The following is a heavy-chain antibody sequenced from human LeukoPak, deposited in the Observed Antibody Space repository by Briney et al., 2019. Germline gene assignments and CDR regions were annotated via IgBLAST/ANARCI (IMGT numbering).Heavy chain of an antibody. J-gene: IGHJ4*02. CDR1: GFTFNTYE. D-gene: IGHD3-10*01. Sequence: GGSLTLLCAASGFTFNTYELNWVRNAPGKGLEWVSYISTTACTMRYAVSVKGRFTISRDNAKNSLFLQINGLRAEDTAVYYCARDSYYGSEIDYWGQGTLVTVSS. CDR3: ARDSYYGSEIDY. CDR2: ISTTACTM. V-gene: IGHV3-48*03.